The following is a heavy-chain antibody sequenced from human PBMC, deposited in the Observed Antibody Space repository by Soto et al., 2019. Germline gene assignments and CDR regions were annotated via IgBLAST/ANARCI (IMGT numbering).Heavy chain of an antibody. V-gene: IGHV4-4*07. D-gene: IGHD4-17*01. CDR2: VYATGTS. J-gene: IGHJ5*02. Sequence: SETLSLTCSVSGGSMSKFYWGWIRKTAGKGLEWMGRVYATGTSDYNPSLRSRIAMSVDISKKTFSLRLRSVTAADTGVYYCVRDGSKTLRDCFDPWGQGILVTVSS. CDR3: VRDGSKTLRDCFDP. CDR1: GGSMSKFY.